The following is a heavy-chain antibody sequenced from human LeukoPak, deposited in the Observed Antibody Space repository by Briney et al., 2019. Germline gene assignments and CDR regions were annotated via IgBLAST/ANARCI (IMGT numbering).Heavy chain of an antibody. J-gene: IGHJ4*02. CDR3: AKEAEFPDSSGYYYFYFDY. CDR1: GFTFSNHG. CDR2: ISSGGST. V-gene: IGHV3-23*01. D-gene: IGHD3-22*01. Sequence: GGSLRLSCAASGFTFSNHGMSWIRQAPGKGLERVSYISSGGSTYYADSVKGRFTISRDNSKNTLYLQMNSLRAEDTAVYYCAKEAEFPDSSGYYYFYFDYWGQGTLVTVSS.